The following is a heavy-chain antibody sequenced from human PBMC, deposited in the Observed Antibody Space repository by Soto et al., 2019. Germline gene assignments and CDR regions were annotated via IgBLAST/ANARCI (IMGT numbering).Heavy chain of an antibody. CDR3: ARQLPVTARGYFDS. Sequence: EVQLLESGGGLVQPGGSLRLPCVASGFTFSSYAMSWVRQAPGKGLDWVSTLSGSGGSTYYADSVKGRFTISRDNSKDMLFLQMSNLRAEDTAVYYCARQLPVTARGYFDSWGQGILVTVSS. CDR2: LSGSGGST. J-gene: IGHJ4*02. V-gene: IGHV3-23*01. D-gene: IGHD2-15*01. CDR1: GFTFSSYA.